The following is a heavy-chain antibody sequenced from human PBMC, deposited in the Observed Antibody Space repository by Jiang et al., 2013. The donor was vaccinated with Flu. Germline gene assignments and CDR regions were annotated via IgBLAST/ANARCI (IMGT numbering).Heavy chain of an antibody. CDR3: ARQGGGGRAFDI. V-gene: IGHV4-39*01. Sequence: SGSGLVKPSETLSLTCTVSGASISSSTFYWGWIRQPPGKGLEWIGSIYSSGSTYDNPSLKSRVTISVDTSKNQFSLKLSSVTAADTAVYYCARQGGGGRAFDIWGQGTMVTVSS. CDR2: IYSSGST. CDR1: GASISSSTFY. J-gene: IGHJ3*02. D-gene: IGHD2-15*01.